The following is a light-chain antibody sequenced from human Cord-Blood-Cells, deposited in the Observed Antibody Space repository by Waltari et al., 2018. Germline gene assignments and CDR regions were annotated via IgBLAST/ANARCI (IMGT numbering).Light chain of an antibody. CDR3: SSYTSSPV. J-gene: IGLJ2*01. Sequence: QSALTQPASVSGSPGQSITISCTGTSRDVGGYNYVSWYQQHPGTAPKLMIYDVSKRPSGVSNRFSGSKSGNTASLTISGLQAEDEADYYCSSYTSSPVFGGGTKLTVL. CDR1: SRDVGGYNY. V-gene: IGLV2-14*01. CDR2: DVS.